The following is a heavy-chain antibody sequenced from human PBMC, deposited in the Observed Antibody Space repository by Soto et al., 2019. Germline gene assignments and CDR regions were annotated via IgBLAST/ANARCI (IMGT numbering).Heavy chain of an antibody. Sequence: GGSLRLSCAASGFTFSSYGMHWVRQAPGKGLEWVAVISYDGSNKYYADSVKGRFTISRDNSKNTLYLQMNSLRAEDTAVYYCAKDRVAYSSGNYFDYWGQGTLVTVSS. V-gene: IGHV3-30*18. CDR3: AKDRVAYSSGNYFDY. D-gene: IGHD6-19*01. CDR2: ISYDGSNK. J-gene: IGHJ4*02. CDR1: GFTFSSYG.